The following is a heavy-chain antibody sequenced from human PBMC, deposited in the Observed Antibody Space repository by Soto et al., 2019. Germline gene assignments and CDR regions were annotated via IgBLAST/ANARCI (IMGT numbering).Heavy chain of an antibody. CDR2: IRSNAYGGTT. CDR3: SRSVPAYYDYYYGMDV. J-gene: IGHJ6*02. Sequence: PGGSLRLSCTASGFTFGDYAMGWFRQAPGKGLEWVGIIRSNAYGGTTEYAASVKGRFSISRDDSKPIAYLQMNSLKTEDTAVYHCSRSVPAYYDYYYGMDVWGQGTTVTVSS. D-gene: IGHD2-2*01. CDR1: GFTFGDYA. V-gene: IGHV3-49*03.